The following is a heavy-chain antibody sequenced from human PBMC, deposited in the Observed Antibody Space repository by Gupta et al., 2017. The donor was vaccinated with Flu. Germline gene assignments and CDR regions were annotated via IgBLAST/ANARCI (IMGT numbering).Heavy chain of an antibody. Sequence: EVQMVESGGGLVQPGRSLRLSCTASGFTFGDYAMSWVRQAPGKGLEWVGFIRSKAYGGTTEYAASVKGRFTISRDDSKSIAYLQMNSLKTEDTAVYYCTRGGIAARLGMDVWGKGTTVTVSS. V-gene: IGHV3-49*04. CDR2: IRSKAYGGTT. J-gene: IGHJ6*03. CDR3: TRGGIAARLGMDV. D-gene: IGHD6-6*01. CDR1: GFTFGDYA.